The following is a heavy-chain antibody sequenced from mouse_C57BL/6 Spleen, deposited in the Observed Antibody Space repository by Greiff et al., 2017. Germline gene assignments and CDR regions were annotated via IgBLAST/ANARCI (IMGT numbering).Heavy chain of an antibody. V-gene: IGHV1-55*01. CDR1: GYTFTSYW. D-gene: IGHD1-1*01. Sequence: QVQLKQPGAELVKPGASVKMSCKASGYTFTSYWITWVKQRPGQGLEWIGDIYPGSGSTNYNEKLKSKATLTVDTSSSTAYMQLSSLTSEDSAVYYCSSSYYYGSSYGAYWGQGTLVTVSA. CDR2: IYPGSGST. J-gene: IGHJ3*01. CDR3: SSSYYYGSSYGAY.